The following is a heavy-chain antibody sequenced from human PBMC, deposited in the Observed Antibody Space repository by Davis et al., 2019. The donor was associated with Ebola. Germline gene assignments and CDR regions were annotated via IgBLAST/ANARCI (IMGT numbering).Heavy chain of an antibody. Sequence: GGSLRPSCAASGFTSSTYTMHWVRQAPGKGLEGIPYITGSSNTIHYADSVKGRVTVPRDNGKDSLYLQMNSLREEDTAVHFCARGYCGTGGCYRGNWGQGTLVTVSS. CDR1: GFTSSTYT. D-gene: IGHD2-15*01. V-gene: IGHV3-48*02. J-gene: IGHJ4*02. CDR2: ITGSSNTI. CDR3: ARGYCGTGGCYRGN.